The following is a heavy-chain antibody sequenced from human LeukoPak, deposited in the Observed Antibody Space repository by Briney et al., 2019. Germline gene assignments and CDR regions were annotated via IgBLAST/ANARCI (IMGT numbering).Heavy chain of an antibody. CDR1: GFTFSSYA. V-gene: IGHV3-23*01. D-gene: IGHD3-22*01. Sequence: PGGSLRLSCAASGFTFSSYAMSWVRQAPGKGLEWVSAISGSGGSTYYADSVKGRFTISRDNSKNTLYLQMNSLRAEDTAVYYCARDSYDGSGYYQSLGYWGQGTLVTVSS. CDR3: ARDSYDGSGYYQSLGY. CDR2: ISGSGGST. J-gene: IGHJ4*02.